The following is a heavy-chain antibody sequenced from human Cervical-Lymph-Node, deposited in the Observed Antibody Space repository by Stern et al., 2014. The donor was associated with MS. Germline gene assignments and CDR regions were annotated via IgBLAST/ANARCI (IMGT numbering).Heavy chain of an antibody. CDR3: ARDGGWDFDY. CDR1: GYTFTGYY. Sequence: VQLVESGAEVKKPGASVKVSCKASGYTFTGYYMHWVRQAPGQGLEWMVWINPNSGGTNYAQKLQGRVTMTRDTSISTAYMELSRLRSDDTAVYYCARDGGWDFDYWGQGTLVTVSS. D-gene: IGHD6-19*01. J-gene: IGHJ4*02. CDR2: INPNSGGT. V-gene: IGHV1-2*02.